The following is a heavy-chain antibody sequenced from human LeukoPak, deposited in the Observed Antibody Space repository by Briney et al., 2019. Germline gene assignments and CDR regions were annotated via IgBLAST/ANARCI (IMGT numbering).Heavy chain of an antibody. J-gene: IGHJ4*02. CDR3: ARNGSYGKIDY. D-gene: IGHD5-18*01. V-gene: IGHV3-74*01. CDR1: GFTFSSYW. Sequence: GGSLRLSCAASGFTFSSYWMHWVRQAPGKGLVWVSRINSDGSSTNYADSVKGRFTISRDNAKNTLFLQMNSLRADDTAVYYCARNGSYGKIDYWGQGTLVTVSS. CDR2: INSDGSST.